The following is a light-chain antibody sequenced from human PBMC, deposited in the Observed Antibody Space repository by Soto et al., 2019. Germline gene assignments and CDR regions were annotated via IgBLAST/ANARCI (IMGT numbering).Light chain of an antibody. CDR3: QQYGRSPFT. V-gene: IGKV3-20*01. Sequence: EIVLTQSPGTLSLSPGERATLSCRASQSVSSNNLAWYQQRPGQAPRVVIYGASTRATGIPESFSGSGSGTDFTLPISRLEPEDFAVYYCQQYGRSPFTFGPGTKVDIK. CDR2: GAS. CDR1: QSVSSNN. J-gene: IGKJ3*01.